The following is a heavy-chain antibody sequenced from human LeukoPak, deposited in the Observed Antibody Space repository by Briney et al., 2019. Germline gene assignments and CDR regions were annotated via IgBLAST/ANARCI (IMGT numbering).Heavy chain of an antibody. CDR1: GFTFSSYG. CDR2: ISYDGSNK. J-gene: IGHJ2*01. V-gene: IGHV3-30*18. D-gene: IGHD3-22*01. Sequence: GRSLRLSCAASGFTFSSYGMHWVRQAPGKGLEWVAVISYDGSNKYYADSVKGRFTISRDNSKNTLYLQMNSLRAEDTAVYYCAKNYYDSSGYLAWYFDLWGRGTLVTVSS. CDR3: AKNYYDSSGYLAWYFDL.